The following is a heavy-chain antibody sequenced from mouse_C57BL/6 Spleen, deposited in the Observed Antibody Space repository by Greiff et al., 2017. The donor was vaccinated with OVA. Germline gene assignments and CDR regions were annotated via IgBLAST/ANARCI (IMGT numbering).Heavy chain of an antibody. CDR2: IDPETGGT. CDR3: TRVDGYYDY. CDR1: GYTFTDYE. D-gene: IGHD2-3*01. J-gene: IGHJ2*01. V-gene: IGHV1-15*01. Sequence: VKLMESGAELVRPGASVTLSCKASGYTFTDYEMHWVKQTPVHGLEWIGAIDPETGGTAYNQKFKGKAILTADKSSSTAYMELRSLTSEDSAVYYCTRVDGYYDYWGQGTTLTVSS.